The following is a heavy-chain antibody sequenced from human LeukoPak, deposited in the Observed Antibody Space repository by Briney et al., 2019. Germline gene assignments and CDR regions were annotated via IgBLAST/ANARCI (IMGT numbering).Heavy chain of an antibody. CDR2: IIPILGIA. CDR3: ARDFDYYDSRNWFDP. CDR1: GGTFSSYA. V-gene: IGHV1-69*04. D-gene: IGHD3-22*01. Sequence: SVKVSCKASGGTFSSYAISWVRQAPGQGLEWMGRIIPILGIANYAQKLQGRVTITADKSTSTAYMELSSLRSEDTAVYYCARDFDYYDSRNWFDPWGQGTLVTVSS. J-gene: IGHJ5*02.